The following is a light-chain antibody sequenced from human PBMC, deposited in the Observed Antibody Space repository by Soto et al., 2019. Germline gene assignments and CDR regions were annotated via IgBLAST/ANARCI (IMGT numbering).Light chain of an antibody. Sequence: QSVLTQPPSVSEAPGQRVTISFTGSSSNIGAGYEAHWYQQVPGTAPKLLIYENNNRPSGVPDRFSGSKSGTSASLAITGLQAEDEAEYYCQSYDSRLSGYVFGTGTKLTVL. CDR1: SSNIGAGYE. CDR3: QSYDSRLSGYV. J-gene: IGLJ1*01. V-gene: IGLV1-40*01. CDR2: ENN.